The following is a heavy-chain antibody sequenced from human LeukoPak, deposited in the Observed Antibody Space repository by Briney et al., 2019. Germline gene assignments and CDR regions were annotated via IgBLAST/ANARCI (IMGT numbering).Heavy chain of an antibody. Sequence: GGSLRLSCAASGFTFSSYAMSWVRQTPGKGLEWVSAISGSGGSTYYADSVQGRFTISRDNSMYTLYLQMNGLRAEDTAVYYCANTPARWLRLEAFDYWGRGTLVTVSS. CDR3: ANTPARWLRLEAFDY. D-gene: IGHD2-15*01. CDR1: GFTFSSYA. J-gene: IGHJ4*02. V-gene: IGHV3-23*01. CDR2: ISGSGGST.